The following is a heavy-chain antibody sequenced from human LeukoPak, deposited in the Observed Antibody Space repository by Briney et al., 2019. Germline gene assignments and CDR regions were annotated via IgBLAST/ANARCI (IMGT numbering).Heavy chain of an antibody. CDR1: GFTFNSYW. CDR2: ISTDGSST. CDR3: ASIAAATM. D-gene: IGHD6-13*01. J-gene: IGHJ3*01. V-gene: IGHV3-74*01. Sequence: GGSLRLSCAASGFTFNSYWMHWVRQAPGKGLVWVARISTDGSSTSYADSVKGRFTISRDNAKNTLYLQMNSLRAEDTAVYYCASIAAATMWGQGTMVTVSS.